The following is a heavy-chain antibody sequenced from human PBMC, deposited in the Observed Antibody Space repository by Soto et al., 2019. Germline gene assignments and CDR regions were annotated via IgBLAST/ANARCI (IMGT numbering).Heavy chain of an antibody. J-gene: IGHJ4*02. D-gene: IGHD2-21*02. Sequence: SDTLSLTCTVTGDSISNRSYYWGWIRQPPGKGLEWIGSIYYSGSTYNNPSLKSRVSMSVDTSKNQFSLKLRSVTAADTALYYCARQRTSVVTQAYFDSWGQGSLVTVSS. V-gene: IGHV4-39*01. CDR2: IYYSGST. CDR1: GDSISNRSYY. CDR3: ARQRTSVVTQAYFDS.